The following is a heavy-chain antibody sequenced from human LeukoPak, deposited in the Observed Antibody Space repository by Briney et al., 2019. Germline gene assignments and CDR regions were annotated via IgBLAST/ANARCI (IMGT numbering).Heavy chain of an antibody. Sequence: SETLSLTCTVSGGSISSSSYYWGWIRQPPGKGLEWIGSIYYSGSTYYNPSLKSLVTISVDTSKNQFSLRLSSVTAADRAVYYCARRRLNMGEGSSGWYLLDYWGQGTLVTVSS. CDR2: IYYSGST. CDR1: GGSISSSSYY. CDR3: ARRRLNMGEGSSGWYLLDY. J-gene: IGHJ4*02. V-gene: IGHV4-39*07. D-gene: IGHD6-19*01.